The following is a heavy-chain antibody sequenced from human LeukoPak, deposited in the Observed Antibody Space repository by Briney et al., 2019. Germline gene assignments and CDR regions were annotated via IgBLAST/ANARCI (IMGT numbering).Heavy chain of an antibody. CDR2: ISGSGGST. CDR1: GFTFSSYA. J-gene: IGHJ4*02. V-gene: IGHV3-23*01. D-gene: IGHD3-16*02. CDR3: ARGEEYRY. Sequence: PGGSLRLSCAASGFTFSSYAMSWVRQAPGKGLEWVSAISGSGGSTYYADPVKGRFTISRDNSKNTLSLQINSLRAEDTAVYYCARGEEYRYWGQGTLVTVSS.